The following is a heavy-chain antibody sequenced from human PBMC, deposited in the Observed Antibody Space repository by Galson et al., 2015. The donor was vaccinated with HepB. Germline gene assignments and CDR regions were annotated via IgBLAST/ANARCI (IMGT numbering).Heavy chain of an antibody. CDR1: GFTVSSNY. J-gene: IGHJ4*02. D-gene: IGHD4-23*01. CDR2: IYSGGST. V-gene: IGHV3-66*01. Sequence: SLRLSCAASGFTVSSNYMSWVRQAPGKGLEWVSVIYSGGSTYYADSVKGRFTISRDNSKNTLYLQMNSLRAEDTAVYYCARDLRPYGGTEPIDYWGQGTLVTVSS. CDR3: ARDLRPYGGTEPIDY.